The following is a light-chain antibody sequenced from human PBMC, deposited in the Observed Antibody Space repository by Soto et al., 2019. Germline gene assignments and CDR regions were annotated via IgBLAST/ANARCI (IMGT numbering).Light chain of an antibody. CDR1: QFVDTY. Sequence: DIQMTQSPSSLSATVGDSVTISCRASQFVDTYLNWFQQKPGKAPKLLISGASTLQTGVPSRFSGSGSGTDFALTISSLQPEDFATYYCQQSYSIPLTFGGGTKVDIK. CDR2: GAS. J-gene: IGKJ4*01. CDR3: QQSYSIPLT. V-gene: IGKV1-39*01.